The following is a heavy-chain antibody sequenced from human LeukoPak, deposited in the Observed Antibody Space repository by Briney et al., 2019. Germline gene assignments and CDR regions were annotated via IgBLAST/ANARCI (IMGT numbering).Heavy chain of an antibody. CDR3: ARVTMVRGVIIMVQGVDY. J-gene: IGHJ4*02. Sequence: GASVKVSCKASGYTFTRYGISWVRQAPGQGLEWMGWISAYNGNTNYAQKLQGRVTMTTDTSTSTAYMELRSLRSDDTAVYYCARVTMVRGVIIMVQGVDYWGQGTLVTVSS. D-gene: IGHD3-10*01. V-gene: IGHV1-18*01. CDR2: ISAYNGNT. CDR1: GYTFTRYG.